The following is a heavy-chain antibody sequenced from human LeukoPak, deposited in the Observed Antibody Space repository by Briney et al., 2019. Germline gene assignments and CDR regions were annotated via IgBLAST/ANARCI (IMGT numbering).Heavy chain of an antibody. CDR1: GSSINTPYY. J-gene: IGHJ3*02. CDR2: IFHGVTT. CDR3: AKDLDSEGQYYYDSSGYYNDLGGADI. D-gene: IGHD3-22*01. V-gene: IGHV4-38-2*02. Sequence: SETLSLTCTVSGSSINTPYYWAWIRQPPGEGLEWIGNIFHGVTTFYNPSLMNRVAISVDTSKNQFSLKLSSVTAADTAVYYCAKDLDSEGQYYYDSSGYYNDLGGADIWGQGTMVTVSS.